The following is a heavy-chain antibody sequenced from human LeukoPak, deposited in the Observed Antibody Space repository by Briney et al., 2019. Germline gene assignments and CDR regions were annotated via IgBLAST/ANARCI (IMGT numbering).Heavy chain of an antibody. CDR3: ARRMVRGHYYYYGMDV. J-gene: IGHJ6*02. V-gene: IGHV3-53*01. D-gene: IGHD3-10*01. CDR1: GFTASSNY. CDR2: IYSGGST. Sequence: GGSLRLSCAASGFTASSNYMSWVRQAPGKGLEWVSVIYSGGSTYYADSVKGRFTISRDNSKNTLYLQMNSLRAEDTAVYYCARRMVRGHYYYYGMDVWGQGTTVTVSS.